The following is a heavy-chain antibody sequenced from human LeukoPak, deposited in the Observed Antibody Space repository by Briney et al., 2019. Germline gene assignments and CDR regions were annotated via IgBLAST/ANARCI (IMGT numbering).Heavy chain of an antibody. V-gene: IGHV3-21*01. Sequence: GGSLRLSCAAPGFTFSSYSMNWVRQAPGKGLEWVSSISSSSSYIYYADSVKGRFTISRDNAKNSLYLQMNSLRAEDTAVYYCATLYGDYWFDPWGQGTLVTVSS. D-gene: IGHD4-17*01. CDR2: ISSSSSYI. CDR1: GFTFSSYS. CDR3: ATLYGDYWFDP. J-gene: IGHJ5*02.